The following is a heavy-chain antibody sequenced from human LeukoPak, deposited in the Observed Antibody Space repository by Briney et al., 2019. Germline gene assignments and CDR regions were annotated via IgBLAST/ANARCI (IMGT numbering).Heavy chain of an antibody. CDR1: GFTFSSYS. CDR3: TSSGARGSLWDYYYMDV. Sequence: PGGSLRLSCAASGFTFSSYSMNWVRQAPGKGLEWVSSISSSSSNIYYADSVKGRFTISRDNAKNSLYLQMNSLKTEDTAVYYCTSSGARGSLWDYYYMDVWGKGTTVTVSS. V-gene: IGHV3-21*03. CDR2: ISSSSSNI. J-gene: IGHJ6*03. D-gene: IGHD3-16*01.